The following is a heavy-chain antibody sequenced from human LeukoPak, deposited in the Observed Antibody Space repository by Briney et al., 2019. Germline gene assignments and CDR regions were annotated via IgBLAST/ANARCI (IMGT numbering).Heavy chain of an antibody. CDR3: ARRPMVRGVIPFDY. CDR2: INHSGST. Sequence: PSETLSLTCAVYGGSFSGYYWCWIRQPPGKGLEWIGEINHSGSTNYNPSLKSRVTISVDTSKNQFSLKLSSVTAADTAAYYCARRPMVRGVIPFDYWGQGTLVTVSS. V-gene: IGHV4-34*01. CDR1: GGSFSGYY. J-gene: IGHJ4*02. D-gene: IGHD3-10*01.